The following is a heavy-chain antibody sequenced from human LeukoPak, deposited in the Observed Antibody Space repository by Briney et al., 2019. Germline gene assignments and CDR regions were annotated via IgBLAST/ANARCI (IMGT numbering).Heavy chain of an antibody. J-gene: IGHJ6*04. D-gene: IGHD3-10*02. CDR1: GFTFSSYE. CDR3: AELGITMFGGV. V-gene: IGHV3-48*03. Sequence: PGGSVRLSCAASGFTFSSYEMSWLRQAPGKGLEGVSYISSSGSTIYYADSVKGRFTISRDNAKNSLYLQMNSLRAEDTAVYYCAELGITMFGGVWGKGTTVTISS. CDR2: ISSSGSTI.